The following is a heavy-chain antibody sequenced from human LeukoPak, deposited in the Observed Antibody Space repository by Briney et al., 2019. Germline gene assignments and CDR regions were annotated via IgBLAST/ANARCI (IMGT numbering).Heavy chain of an antibody. CDR2: IKSKTDGGTT. CDR3: TTEAYGSGSRLDY. CDR1: GFTFSNAW. V-gene: IGHV3-15*01. D-gene: IGHD3-10*01. Sequence: PGGSLRLSCAASGFTFSNAWMSWVRQAPGKGLEWVGRIKSKTDGGTTDYAAPVKGRFTISRDDSKSTLYLQMNSLKTEDTAVYYCTTEAYGSGSRLDYWGQGTLVTVSS. J-gene: IGHJ4*02.